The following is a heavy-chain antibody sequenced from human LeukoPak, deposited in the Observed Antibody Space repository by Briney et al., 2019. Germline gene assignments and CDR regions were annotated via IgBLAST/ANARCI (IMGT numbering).Heavy chain of an antibody. CDR3: ARGSPPDYYYGMDV. CDR1: GYTFTGYY. V-gene: IGHV1-2*02. CDR2: INPNSGGT. J-gene: IGHJ6*02. Sequence: GASVKVSCKASGYTFTGYYMHWVRQAPGQGLERMGWINPNSGGTNYAQKFQGRVTMTRDTSISTAYMELSRLRSDDTAVYYCARGSPPDYYYGMDVWGQGTTVTVSS.